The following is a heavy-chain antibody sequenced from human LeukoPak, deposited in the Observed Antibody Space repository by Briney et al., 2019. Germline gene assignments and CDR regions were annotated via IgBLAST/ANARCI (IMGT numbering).Heavy chain of an antibody. V-gene: IGHV5-51*01. CDR1: GFIFTDYW. CDR3: VRGGGDSGDFDY. Sequence: GESLKISCQCSGFIFTDYWIGWVRLLPGKGLEWMAIVYPIDSDTRYTPSFEGQVTTSADRSISSAYLQLRSLQASDTAMYYCVRGGGDSGDFDYWGQGTLVTVSS. D-gene: IGHD2-21*02. CDR2: VYPIDSDT. J-gene: IGHJ4*02.